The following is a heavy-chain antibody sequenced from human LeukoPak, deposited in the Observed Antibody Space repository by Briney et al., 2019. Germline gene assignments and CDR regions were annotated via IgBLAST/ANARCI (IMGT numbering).Heavy chain of an antibody. CDR1: GYSFTSYW. CDR3: ARSRTYYYDSSGYPDAFGI. J-gene: IGHJ3*02. V-gene: IGHV5-51*01. D-gene: IGHD3-22*01. CDR2: IYPGDSDT. Sequence: GESLQISCKGSGYSFTSYWIGWVRQVPGKGLEWMGIIYPGDSDTRYSPSFQGQVTISADKSISTAYLQWSSLKASDTAMYYCARSRTYYYDSSGYPDAFGIWGQGTMVTVSS.